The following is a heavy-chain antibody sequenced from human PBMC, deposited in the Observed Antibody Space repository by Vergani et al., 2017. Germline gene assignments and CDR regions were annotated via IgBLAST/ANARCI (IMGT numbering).Heavy chain of an antibody. J-gene: IGHJ4*02. CDR3: AKYLRDSTDGLPDS. CDR1: VFTFSNFG. Sequence: QVQLVESAGGVVQPGGSLRLSCAASVFTFSNFGMHWIRQATGKGLEWLAYIGKNGINTRYRDAVKGLFTVSRDNSKDILYLQMDSLRSEDTALYYCAKYLRDSTDGLPDSWGPGTLVIVSS. V-gene: IGHV3-30*02. D-gene: IGHD2-21*02. CDR2: IGKNGINT.